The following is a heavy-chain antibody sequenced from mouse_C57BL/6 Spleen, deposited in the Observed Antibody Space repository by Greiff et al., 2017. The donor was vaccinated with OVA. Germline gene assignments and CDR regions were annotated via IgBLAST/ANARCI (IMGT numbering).Heavy chain of an antibody. V-gene: IGHV5-4*03. CDR1: GFTFSSYA. D-gene: IGHD1-1*01. Sequence: EVKVVESGGGLVKPGGSLKLSCAASGFTFSSYAMSWVRQTPEKRLEWVATISDGGSYTYYPDNVKGRFTISRDNAKNNLYLQMSHLKSEDTAMYYCASLYGSSYGWFAYWGQGTLVTVSA. CDR2: ISDGGSYT. CDR3: ASLYGSSYGWFAY. J-gene: IGHJ3*01.